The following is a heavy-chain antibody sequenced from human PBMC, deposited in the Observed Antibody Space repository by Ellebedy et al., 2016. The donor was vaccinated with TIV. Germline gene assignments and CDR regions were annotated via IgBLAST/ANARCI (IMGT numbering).Heavy chain of an antibody. CDR3: ARVWVHSSSGFDY. J-gene: IGHJ4*02. CDR2: INPNSGGT. D-gene: IGHD6-6*01. V-gene: IGHV1-2*02. CDR1: GYTFTGYY. Sequence: ASVKVSXXASGYTFTGYYMHWVRQAPGQGLEWMGWINPNSGGTNYAQKFQGRVTMTRDTSISTAYMELSRLRSDDTAVYYCARVWVHSSSGFDYWGQGTLVTVSS.